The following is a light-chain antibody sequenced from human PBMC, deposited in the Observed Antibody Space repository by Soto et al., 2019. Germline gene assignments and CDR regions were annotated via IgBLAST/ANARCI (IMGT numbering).Light chain of an antibody. CDR2: AAS. CDR3: QQSYSTPLVT. Sequence: DIQMTQSPSSLSASVGDRVTITCRASQSISSYLNWYQQKPGKAPKLLIYAASSLQSGVPSRFSGSGSGTDFTLTISSLQPEDFATYYCQQSYSTPLVTFGGGTEVEIK. J-gene: IGKJ4*01. CDR1: QSISSY. V-gene: IGKV1-39*01.